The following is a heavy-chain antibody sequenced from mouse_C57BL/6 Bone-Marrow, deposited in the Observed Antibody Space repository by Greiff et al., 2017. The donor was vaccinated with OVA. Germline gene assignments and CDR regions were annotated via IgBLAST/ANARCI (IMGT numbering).Heavy chain of an antibody. CDR3: ARQGGLRGFAY. CDR2: ISSGGSYT. D-gene: IGHD2-4*01. CDR1: GFTFSSYG. V-gene: IGHV5-6*02. Sequence: DVKLVESGGDLVKPGGSLKLSCAASGFTFSSYGMSWVRQTPDKRLEWVATISSGGSYTYYPDRVKGRVTMSRDNAKNTLYLQSSSLKSEDTAMYYCARQGGLRGFAYWGQGTLVTVSA. J-gene: IGHJ3*01.